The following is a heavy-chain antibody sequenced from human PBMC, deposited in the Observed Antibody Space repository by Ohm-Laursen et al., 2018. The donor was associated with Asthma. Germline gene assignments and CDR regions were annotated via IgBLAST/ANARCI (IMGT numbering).Heavy chain of an antibody. CDR1: GFTFSIYG. CDR3: AKVSVATIY. V-gene: IGHV3-30*18. J-gene: IGHJ4*02. D-gene: IGHD5-24*01. CDR2: ISYDGSNK. Sequence: RSLRLSCAASGFTFSIYGMHWVRQAPGKGPEWVAVISYDGSNKYYADSVKGRFTISRDNSKNTLYLQMNSLRAEDTAVYYCAKVSVATIYWGQGTLVTVSS.